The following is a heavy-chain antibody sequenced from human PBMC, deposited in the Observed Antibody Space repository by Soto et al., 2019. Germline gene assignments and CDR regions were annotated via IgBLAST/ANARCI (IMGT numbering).Heavy chain of an antibody. CDR3: ARQGGGYYDILTGSPDYYYGMDV. V-gene: IGHV5-51*01. CDR1: GYSFTSYW. CDR2: IYPGDSDT. D-gene: IGHD3-9*01. Sequence: GESLKISCKGSGYSFTSYWIGWVRQMPGKGLEWMGIIYPGDSDTRYSPSFQGQVTISADKSISTAYLQWSSLKASDAAMYYCARQGGGYYDILTGSPDYYYGMDVWGQGTTVTVSS. J-gene: IGHJ6*02.